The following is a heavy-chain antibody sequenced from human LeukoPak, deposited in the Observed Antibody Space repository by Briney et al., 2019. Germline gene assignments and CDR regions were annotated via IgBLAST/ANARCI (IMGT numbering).Heavy chain of an antibody. CDR1: GFTFSDYY. Sequence: PGGSLRLSCAASGFTFSDYYMSWIRQAPGKGLEWVSYISSSGSTIYYADSVKGRFTISRNNAKNSLYLQMNSLRAEDTAVYYCAREWDDRYSSGWYQFWGQGTLVTVSS. CDR3: AREWDDRYSSGWYQF. V-gene: IGHV3-11*01. J-gene: IGHJ4*02. CDR2: ISSSGSTI. D-gene: IGHD6-19*01.